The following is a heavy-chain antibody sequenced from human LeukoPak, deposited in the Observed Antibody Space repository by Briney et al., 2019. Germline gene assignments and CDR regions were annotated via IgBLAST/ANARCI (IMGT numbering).Heavy chain of an antibody. CDR1: VFTFSSYG. CDR3: AKVFATATTFYYFDY. Sequence: GRSLRLSCAASVFTFSSYGMHWVRQAPGKGLEGVAVISYDGSNKYYADSVKGRFTISRENSKDTLYLQMNRLRAEETAVYYCAKVFATATTFYYFDYWGQGTLVTVSS. J-gene: IGHJ4*02. D-gene: IGHD4-17*01. CDR2: ISYDGSNK. V-gene: IGHV3-30*18.